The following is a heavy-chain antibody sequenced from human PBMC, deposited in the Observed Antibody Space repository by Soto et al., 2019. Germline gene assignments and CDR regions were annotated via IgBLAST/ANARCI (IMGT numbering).Heavy chain of an antibody. CDR2: IYPGDSDT. V-gene: IGHV5-51*01. J-gene: IGHJ3*02. D-gene: IGHD2-21*02. CDR3: ASPIAYWGGYCYRLLAFGI. CDR1: GYSFTSYW. Sequence: GESLKISCKGSGYSFTSYWIGWVRQMPGKGLEWMGIIYPGDSDTRYSPSFQGQVTISADKSISTAYLQWSSLKASDTAMYYCASPIAYWGGYCYRLLAFGIWGQGTMVTVSS.